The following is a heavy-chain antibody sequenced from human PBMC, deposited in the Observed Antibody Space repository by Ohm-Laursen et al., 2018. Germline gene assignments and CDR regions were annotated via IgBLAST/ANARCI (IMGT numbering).Heavy chain of an antibody. CDR3: ATYYYDSSGYSQPYYYYGMDV. V-gene: IGHV1-18*01. CDR2: ISAYNGNT. Sequence: ASVKVSCKASGYTFTSYGISWVRQAPGQGLEWMGWISAYNGNTNYAQKLQGRVTMTTDTSTSTAYMELRSLRSDDTAVYYCATYYYDSSGYSQPYYYYGMDVWGQGTTGTVSS. CDR1: GYTFTSYG. J-gene: IGHJ6*02. D-gene: IGHD3-22*01.